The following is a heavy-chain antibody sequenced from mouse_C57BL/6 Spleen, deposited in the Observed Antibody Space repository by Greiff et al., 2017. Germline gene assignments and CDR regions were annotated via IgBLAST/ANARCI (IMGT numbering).Heavy chain of an antibody. CDR1: GYSITSGYD. Sequence: DVKLQESGPGMVKPSQSLSLTCTVTGYSITSGYDWHWIRHFPGNKLEWMGYISYSGSTNYNPSLKSRISITHDTSKNHFFLKLNSVTTEDTATYYCARGGGGYGSSYFDYWGQGTTLTVSS. D-gene: IGHD1-1*01. V-gene: IGHV3-1*01. CDR3: ARGGGGYGSSYFDY. J-gene: IGHJ2*01. CDR2: ISYSGST.